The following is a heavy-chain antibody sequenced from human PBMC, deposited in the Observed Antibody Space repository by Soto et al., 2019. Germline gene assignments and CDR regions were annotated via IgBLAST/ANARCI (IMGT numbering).Heavy chain of an antibody. J-gene: IGHJ6*02. CDR3: ASWHSSGWYGIMDV. D-gene: IGHD6-19*01. CDR2: MNPNSGNT. Sequence: QVQLVQSGAEVKKPGASVKVSCKASGYTFTSYDINWVRQATGQGLEWMGWMNPNSGNTGYAQKFQGSVTMTRNTSISTAYMELSSLRSEDTAVYYCASWHSSGWYGIMDVWGQGTTVTVSS. V-gene: IGHV1-8*01. CDR1: GYTFTSYD.